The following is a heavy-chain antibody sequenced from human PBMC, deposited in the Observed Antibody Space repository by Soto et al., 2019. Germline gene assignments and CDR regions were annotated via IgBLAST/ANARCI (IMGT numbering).Heavy chain of an antibody. J-gene: IGHJ4*02. CDR3: AKSGPTNYFDF. CDR1: GFTFSTFA. D-gene: IGHD1-26*01. V-gene: IGHV3-23*01. Sequence: GGSLRLFCAASGFTFSTFAMNWVRQAPGKGLEWVSGITGGSGFTFYADSVKGRFTISRDDSENTLFLQMSSLRAEDTAKYYCAKSGPTNYFDFWGQGTPVPVSP. CDR2: ITGGSGFT.